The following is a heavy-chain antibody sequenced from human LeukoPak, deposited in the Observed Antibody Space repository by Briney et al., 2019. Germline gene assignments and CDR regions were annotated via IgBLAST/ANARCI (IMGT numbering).Heavy chain of an antibody. Sequence: ASVKVSCKASGYTFTGYYMHWVRQAPGQGLEWMGWINPDSGGTNNAQKFQGRVTMTTDTSTSTAYMDLRSLRSDDTAVYYCARERSGWFFSNWGQGTLVTVSS. V-gene: IGHV1-2*02. CDR2: INPDSGGT. CDR3: ARERSGWFFSN. D-gene: IGHD6-19*01. CDR1: GYTFTGYY. J-gene: IGHJ4*02.